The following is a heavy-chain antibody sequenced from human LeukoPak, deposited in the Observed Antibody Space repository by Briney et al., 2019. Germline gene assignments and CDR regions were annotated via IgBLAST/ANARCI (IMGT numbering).Heavy chain of an antibody. CDR2: INPSGGST. CDR3: ATVRAINGFDY. Sequence: ASVKVSCKTSGYTFTSYYMHWVRQAPGQGLEWMGIINPSGGSTTYAQKFQGRVTMTRDTSTSTVYMELSSLRSEDTAVYYCATVRAINGFDYWGQGTLVTVSS. J-gene: IGHJ4*02. V-gene: IGHV1-46*01. CDR1: GYTFTSYY. D-gene: IGHD3-3*01.